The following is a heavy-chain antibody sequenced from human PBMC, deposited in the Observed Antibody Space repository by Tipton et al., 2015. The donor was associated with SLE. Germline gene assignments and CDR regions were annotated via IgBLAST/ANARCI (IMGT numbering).Heavy chain of an antibody. V-gene: IGHV4-59*12. CDR3: ARLRGSVDY. Sequence: TLSLTCTVSGGSLSNYYWNWIRQPPGRGLEWIGCIYHSGSTSYSPSPESRVTISVDTSKNQFSLKLSSVTAADTAVYYCARLRGSVDYWGQGTLVTVSS. J-gene: IGHJ4*02. CDR1: GGSLSNYY. CDR2: IYHSGST. D-gene: IGHD3-10*01.